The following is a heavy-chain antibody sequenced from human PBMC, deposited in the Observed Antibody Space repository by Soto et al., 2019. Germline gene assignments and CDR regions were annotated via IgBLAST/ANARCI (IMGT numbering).Heavy chain of an antibody. Sequence: EVQLVESGGGLVKPGGSLRLSCAASGFTFSSYSMNWVRQAPGKGLEWVSSISSSSSYIYYADSVKGRFTISRDNAKNSLYLQMNSLRAEDTAVYYCARDLGDCSGGGCYFAQRYYYYYGMDVWGQGTTVTVSS. CDR3: ARDLGDCSGGGCYFAQRYYYYYGMDV. CDR2: ISSSSSYI. V-gene: IGHV3-21*01. CDR1: GFTFSSYS. J-gene: IGHJ6*02. D-gene: IGHD2-15*01.